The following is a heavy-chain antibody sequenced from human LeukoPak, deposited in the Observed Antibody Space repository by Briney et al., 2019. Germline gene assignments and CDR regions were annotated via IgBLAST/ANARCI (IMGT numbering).Heavy chain of an antibody. CDR1: GFAVSSNY. CDR3: ARDGNDYGDYEYFQH. CDR2: IYSGGST. J-gene: IGHJ1*01. Sequence: GGSLRLSCAASGFAVSSNYMSWVRQAPGKGLEWVSVIYSGGSTYYADSVKGRFTISRDNSKNTLYLQMNSLRAEDTAVYYCARDGNDYGDYEYFQHWGQGTLVTVSS. D-gene: IGHD4-17*01. V-gene: IGHV3-53*01.